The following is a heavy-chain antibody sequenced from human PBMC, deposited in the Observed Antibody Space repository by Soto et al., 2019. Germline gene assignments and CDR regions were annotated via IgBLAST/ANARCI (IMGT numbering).Heavy chain of an antibody. CDR3: AHAFGGTSWPNDAFDV. CDR1: GFSFSADGVG. CDR2: IYWDDDP. Sequence: QITLKESGPTLVKPTQTLTLTCIFSGFSFSADGVGVGWIRQPPGKALEWLALIYWDDDPRYRPSLKSRLTITKDSSKNQVVLTMTKMDPLDTATYYCAHAFGGTSWPNDAFDVWGQGTVVTVSS. V-gene: IGHV2-5*02. J-gene: IGHJ3*01. D-gene: IGHD3-16*01.